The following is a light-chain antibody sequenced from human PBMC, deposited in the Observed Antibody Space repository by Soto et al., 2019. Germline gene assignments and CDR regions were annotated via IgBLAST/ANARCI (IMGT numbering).Light chain of an antibody. CDR1: QSVSTAY. J-gene: IGKJ2*01. CDR2: GAS. Sequence: ENVLTQSPDSLSLSPGDRATLFCRASQSVSTAYLAWYQWRPGQAPRLLIYGASFRATGIPDRFSGSGPGTDFTLTISRLEAEDFALYFCQQYGSSPQTFGQGTKLEIK. V-gene: IGKV3-20*01. CDR3: QQYGSSPQT.